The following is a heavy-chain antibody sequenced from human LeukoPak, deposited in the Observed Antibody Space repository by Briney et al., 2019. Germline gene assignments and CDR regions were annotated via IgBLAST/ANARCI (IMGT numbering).Heavy chain of an antibody. D-gene: IGHD4-17*01. V-gene: IGHV1-2*02. J-gene: IGHJ4*02. Sequence: ASVKVSCKASGYTFTGYYMHWVRQAPGQGLEWVGWINPNSGGTNYAQKFQGRVTIIRDTSISTDYMELSRLRADDTAVYYCARGRQTTTVTLNYWGQGTLVTVSS. CDR3: ARGRQTTTVTLNY. CDR2: INPNSGGT. CDR1: GYTFTGYY.